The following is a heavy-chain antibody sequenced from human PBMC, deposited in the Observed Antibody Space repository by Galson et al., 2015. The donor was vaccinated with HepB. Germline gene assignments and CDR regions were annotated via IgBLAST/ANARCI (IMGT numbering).Heavy chain of an antibody. CDR2: ISSSSSYT. J-gene: IGHJ3*02. V-gene: IGHV3-11*06. D-gene: IGHD2-21*02. CDR3: ARDLVVTAMEDAFDI. CDR1: GFTFSDYY. Sequence: SLRLSCAASGFTFSDYYMSWIRQAPGKGLEWVSYISSSSSYTNYADSVKGRFTISRDNAKNSLYLQMNSLRAEDTAVYYCARDLVVTAMEDAFDIWGQGTMVTVSS.